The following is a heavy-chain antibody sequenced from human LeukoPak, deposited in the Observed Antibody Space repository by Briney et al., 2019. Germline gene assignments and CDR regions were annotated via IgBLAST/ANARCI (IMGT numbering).Heavy chain of an antibody. D-gene: IGHD3-22*01. Sequence: PGGSLRLSCAASGFTFSSYAMSWVRKAPGKGLEWVSTIRGSAGSTYYADSVKGRFTISRDNTKNTLYLQMNSLRAEDTAVYYCARRYYDSSGYVYFDYWGQGTLVTVSS. V-gene: IGHV3-23*01. CDR2: IRGSAGST. CDR1: GFTFSSYA. J-gene: IGHJ4*02. CDR3: ARRYYDSSGYVYFDY.